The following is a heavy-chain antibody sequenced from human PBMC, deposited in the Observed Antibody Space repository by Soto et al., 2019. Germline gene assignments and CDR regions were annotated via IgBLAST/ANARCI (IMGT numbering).Heavy chain of an antibody. D-gene: IGHD1-1*01. Sequence: QVHLVQSGAEVKKPGASVKVSCKGSGYGFTTYGITWVRQAPGQGLEWMAWISAPNGNTNYAQKLQGRVTVTRDTSTSTAYMELRGLRSDDTAVYSCARGRYGDYWGQGALVTVSS. CDR3: ARGRYGDY. CDR1: GYGFTTYG. J-gene: IGHJ4*02. V-gene: IGHV1-18*01. CDR2: ISAPNGNT.